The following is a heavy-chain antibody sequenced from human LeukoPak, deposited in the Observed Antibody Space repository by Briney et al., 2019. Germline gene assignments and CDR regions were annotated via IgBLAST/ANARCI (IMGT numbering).Heavy chain of an antibody. CDR3: AKDHHRYCSGGSCYSLDY. V-gene: IGHV3-30*02. Sequence: PGGSLRLSCAASGFTFSSYGMHWVRQAPGKGLEWVAFIRYDGSNKYYADSVKGRFTISRDNSKNTLYLQMNSLRAEDTAVYYCAKDHHRYCSGGSCYSLDYWGQGTLVTVSS. J-gene: IGHJ4*02. CDR1: GFTFSSYG. CDR2: IRYDGSNK. D-gene: IGHD2-15*01.